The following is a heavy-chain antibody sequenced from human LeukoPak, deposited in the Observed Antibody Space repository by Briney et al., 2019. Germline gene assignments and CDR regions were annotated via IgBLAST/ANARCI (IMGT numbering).Heavy chain of an antibody. CDR2: IIPIFGTA. CDR3: ASPLPEYYYYGMDV. CDR1: GGTFSSYA. V-gene: IGHV1-69*13. J-gene: IGHJ6*02. Sequence: GASVKVSCKASGGTFSSYAISWVRQAPGQGLEWMGGIIPIFGTANYAQKFQGRVTITADESTSTAYMELSSLRSEDTAVYYCASPLPEYYYYGMDVWGQRTTVTVSS.